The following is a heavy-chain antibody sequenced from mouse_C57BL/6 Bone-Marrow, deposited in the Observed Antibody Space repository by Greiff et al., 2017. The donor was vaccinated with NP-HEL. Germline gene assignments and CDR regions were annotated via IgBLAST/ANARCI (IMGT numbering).Heavy chain of an antibody. J-gene: IGHJ3*01. CDR3: ARLIYYDYDAWFAY. D-gene: IGHD2-4*01. CDR2: INPYNGGT. Sequence: EVQGVESGPVLVKPGASVKMSCKASGYTFTDYYMNWVKQSHGKSLEWIGVINPYNGGTSYNQKFKGKATLTVDKSSSTAYMELNSLTSEDSAVYYCARLIYYDYDAWFAYWGQGTLVTVSA. CDR1: GYTFTDYY. V-gene: IGHV1-19*01.